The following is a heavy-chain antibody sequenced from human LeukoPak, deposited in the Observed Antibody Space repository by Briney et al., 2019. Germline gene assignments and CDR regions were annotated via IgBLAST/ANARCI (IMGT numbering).Heavy chain of an antibody. V-gene: IGHV4-31*03. D-gene: IGHD3-10*01. CDR2: IYYSGST. CDR1: GGSISSGGYY. CDR3: ASSIMVRGVILRSYGMDV. J-gene: IGHJ6*02. Sequence: PSETLSLTCTVSGGSISSGGYYWSWIRQHPGKGLEWIGYIYYSGSTYYNPSLKSRVTISVDTSKNQFSLKLSSVTAADTAVYYCASSIMVRGVILRSYGMDVWGQGTTVTVS.